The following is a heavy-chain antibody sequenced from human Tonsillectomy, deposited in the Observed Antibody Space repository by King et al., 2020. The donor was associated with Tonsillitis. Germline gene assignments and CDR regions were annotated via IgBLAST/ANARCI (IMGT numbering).Heavy chain of an antibody. D-gene: IGHD1-1*01. CDR2: ISAYNGNT. CDR1: GYTFTSYG. CDR3: ARDRGLMNNWNAAYYYYYGMDV. V-gene: IGHV1-18*04. J-gene: IGHJ6*02. Sequence: VQLVESGAEVKKPGASVKVSCKASGYTFTSYGISWVRQAPGQGLEWMGWISAYNGNTNYAQKLQGRVTMTTDTSTSTAYMELRSLRSDDTAVYYCARDRGLMNNWNAAYYYYYGMDVWGQGTTVTVSS.